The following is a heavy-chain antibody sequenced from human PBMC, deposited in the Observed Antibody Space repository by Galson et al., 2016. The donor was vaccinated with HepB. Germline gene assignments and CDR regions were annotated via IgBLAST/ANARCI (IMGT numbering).Heavy chain of an antibody. V-gene: IGHV1-46*01. CDR2: INPSGDSP. Sequence: SVKVSCKASGYTFTSYDINWVRQATGQGLEWMGIINPSGDSPGYAQKFQGRVTMTRDTSTSTVPMELRSLRSEDTAVYYCPSLGSGSYYNEYGMDVWGQGTTVTVSS. CDR1: GYTFTSYD. D-gene: IGHD3-10*01. CDR3: PSLGSGSYYNEYGMDV. J-gene: IGHJ6*02.